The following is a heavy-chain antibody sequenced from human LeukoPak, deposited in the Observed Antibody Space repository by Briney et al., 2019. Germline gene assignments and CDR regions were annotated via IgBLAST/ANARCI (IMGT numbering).Heavy chain of an antibody. V-gene: IGHV3-7*01. D-gene: IGHD2-15*01. CDR1: GFTFSTYW. CDR3: AGDRGRSARGYYYGMDV. Sequence: PGGSLRLSCAGSGFTFSTYWMTWVRQAPGKGLEWVANINQDGSEKYYVASVQGRFTISRDNAKNSLSLQMNSLRAEDTSVYYRAGDRGRSARGYYYGMDVWGQGTAVTVSS. CDR2: INQDGSEK. J-gene: IGHJ6*02.